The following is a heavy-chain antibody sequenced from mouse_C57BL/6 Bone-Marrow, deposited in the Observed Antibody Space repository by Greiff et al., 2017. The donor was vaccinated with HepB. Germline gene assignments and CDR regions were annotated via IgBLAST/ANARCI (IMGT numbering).Heavy chain of an antibody. D-gene: IGHD1-1*01. J-gene: IGHJ4*01. CDR2: IWGDGST. V-gene: IGHV2-3*01. CDR1: GFSLTSYG. Sequence: VQLQESGPGLVAPSQSLSITCTVSGFSLTSYGVSWVRQPPGKGLEWLGVIWGDGSTNYHSALISRLSISKDNSKSQVFLKLNSLQTDDTATYYCAIFITTVVARAMDYWGQGTSVTVSS. CDR3: AIFITTVVARAMDY.